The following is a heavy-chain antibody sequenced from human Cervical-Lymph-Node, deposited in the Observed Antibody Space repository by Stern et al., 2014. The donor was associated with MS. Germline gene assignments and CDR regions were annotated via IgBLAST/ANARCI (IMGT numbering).Heavy chain of an antibody. V-gene: IGHV4-31*03. D-gene: IGHD3-16*01. CDR1: GGSISTTGYY. CDR3: ARSDRLWGSFDY. J-gene: IGHJ4*01. Sequence: QVQLQESGPGLVQPSQTLSLTCTVSGGSISTTGYYWSWIRQHPGKGLEWIGYIHYSGSTYYNPSLKSRGTISVDTSKNQFSLKLSSVTAADTALYYCARSDRLWGSFDYWGHGSLVTVSS. CDR2: IHYSGST.